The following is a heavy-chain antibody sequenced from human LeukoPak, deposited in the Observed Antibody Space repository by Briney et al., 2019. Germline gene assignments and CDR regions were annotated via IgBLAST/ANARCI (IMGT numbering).Heavy chain of an antibody. Sequence: GGSLRLSCAASGFTVSINYMSWVRQAPGKGLEWVSVIYSGGSTYYADSLKGRFTISRDNSKNTLYLQMHSLRAEDTAVYYCARGDDILSAYFDYWGQGTLVTVSS. J-gene: IGHJ4*02. CDR1: GFTVSINY. CDR2: IYSGGST. CDR3: ARGDDILSAYFDY. D-gene: IGHD3-9*01. V-gene: IGHV3-66*01.